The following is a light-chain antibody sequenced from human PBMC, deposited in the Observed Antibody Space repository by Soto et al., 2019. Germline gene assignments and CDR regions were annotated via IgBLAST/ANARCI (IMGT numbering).Light chain of an antibody. CDR1: QSVSSD. CDR3: QQSGRR. Sequence: IVLTQSPAPLSLSPGERATLSCGASQSVSSDLAWYQQKPGQAPRLLIYDASNRATGIPARFSGSGSGTDFTLTISRLEPEDFAVYYCQQSGRRFGQRAKVDIK. V-gene: IGKV3D-20*01. CDR2: DAS. J-gene: IGKJ1*01.